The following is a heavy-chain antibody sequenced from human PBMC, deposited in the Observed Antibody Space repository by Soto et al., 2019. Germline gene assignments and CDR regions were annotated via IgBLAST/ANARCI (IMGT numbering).Heavy chain of an antibody. CDR3: ARGWDANS. CDR2: IYNSVIT. D-gene: IGHD6-19*01. V-gene: IGHV4-61*01. CDR1: GASVSSGNQY. Sequence: ETLSLTCTVSGASVSSGNQYWSWIRQPPGKRLEWIGFIYNSVITNYSPSLKSRVSISADTSRNQFSLKVSSVTAADTAVYYCARGWDANSWGQGALVTVSS. J-gene: IGHJ4*02.